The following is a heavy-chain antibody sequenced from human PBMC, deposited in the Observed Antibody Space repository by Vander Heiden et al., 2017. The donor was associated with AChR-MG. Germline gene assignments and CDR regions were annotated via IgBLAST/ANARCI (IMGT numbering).Heavy chain of an antibody. CDR2: ISGSGGST. D-gene: IGHD4-17*01. Sequence: EVQLLESGGGLVQPGGSLRLSCAASGFTFGIYAMSWVRQAPGKGLEWVSAISGSGGSTYYADSVKGRFTISRDNSKNTLYLQMNSLRAEDTAVYYCYGGHKPFDYWGQGTLVTVSS. CDR3: YGGHKPFDY. V-gene: IGHV3-23*01. CDR1: GFTFGIYA. J-gene: IGHJ4*02.